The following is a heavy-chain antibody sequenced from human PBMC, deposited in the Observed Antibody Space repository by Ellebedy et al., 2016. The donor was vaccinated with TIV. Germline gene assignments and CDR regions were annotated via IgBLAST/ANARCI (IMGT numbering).Heavy chain of an antibody. CDR2: IIPILGIA. CDR1: GGTFSSYA. V-gene: IGHV1-69*04. Sequence: AASVKVSCKASGGTFSSYAISWVRQAPGQGLEWMGRIIPILGIANYAQKFQGRVMITADKSTSTAYMELSSLRSEDTAVYYCARDYRLGIWGSYRPPTYYYYGMDVWGQGTTVTVFS. J-gene: IGHJ6*02. CDR3: ARDYRLGIWGSYRPPTYYYYGMDV. D-gene: IGHD3-16*02.